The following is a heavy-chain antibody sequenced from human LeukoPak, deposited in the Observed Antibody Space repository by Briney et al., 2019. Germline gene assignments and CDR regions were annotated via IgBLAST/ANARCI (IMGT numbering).Heavy chain of an antibody. J-gene: IGHJ6*03. V-gene: IGHV4-4*07. CDR2: IHTSGST. CDR1: GGSISSYY. CDR3: ARGKSTIFGVVLTYYYYYMDV. D-gene: IGHD3-3*01. Sequence: SETLSLTCTVSGGSISSYYWSWIRQPAGKGLEWIGRIHTSGSTNYNPSLKSRVTMSVDTSKNQFSLRLSSVTAADTAVYYCARGKSTIFGVVLTYYYYYMDVWGKGTTVTVSS.